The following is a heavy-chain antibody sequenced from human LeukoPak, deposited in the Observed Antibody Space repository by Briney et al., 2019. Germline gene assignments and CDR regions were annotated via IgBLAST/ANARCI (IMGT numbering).Heavy chain of an antibody. Sequence: PSETLSPTCTVSGGSISSSSYYWGWIRQPPGKGLEWIGSIYYSGSTYYNPSLKSRVTISVDTSKNQFSLKLSSVTAADTAVYYCARVYRNHDSSGYYPVVDAFDIWGQGTMVTVSS. CDR2: IYYSGST. CDR3: ARVYRNHDSSGYYPVVDAFDI. D-gene: IGHD3-22*01. CDR1: GGSISSSSYY. V-gene: IGHV4-39*07. J-gene: IGHJ3*02.